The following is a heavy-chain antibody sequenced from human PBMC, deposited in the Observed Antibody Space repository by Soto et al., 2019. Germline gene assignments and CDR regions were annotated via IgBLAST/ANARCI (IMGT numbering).Heavy chain of an antibody. V-gene: IGHV4-34*01. CDR2: IDHSGST. CDR1: GGSFSGYW. J-gene: IGHJ4*02. CDR3: PRGAPGY. Sequence: QVQLQQWGAGLLKPSETLSLTCAVYGGSFSGYWWTWIRQPPGKGLEWIGNIDHSGSTNYNPSLESRVTISVDTSKNQFSLNLNSVTAADTAVYYCPRGAPGYWGQGTLVSVSS.